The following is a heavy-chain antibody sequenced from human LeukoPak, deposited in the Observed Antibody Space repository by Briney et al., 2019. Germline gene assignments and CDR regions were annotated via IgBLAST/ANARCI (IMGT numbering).Heavy chain of an antibody. D-gene: IGHD2-15*01. V-gene: IGHV3-20*04. Sequence: TGGSLRLSCAASGFTFDDYGMSWVRQAPGKGLEWVSGINWNGGSTGYADSVKGRFTISRDNAKNSLYLQMNSLRAEDTALYYCARVLRYCSGGNCYSGGLGYMDVWGKGTTVTTSS. CDR2: INWNGGST. J-gene: IGHJ6*03. CDR1: GFTFDDYG. CDR3: ARVLRYCSGGNCYSGGLGYMDV.